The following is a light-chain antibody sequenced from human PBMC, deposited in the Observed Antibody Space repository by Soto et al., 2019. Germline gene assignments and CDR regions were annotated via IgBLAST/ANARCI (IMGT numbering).Light chain of an antibody. Sequence: SALTQPASVSGSPGQSVTISCTGISRDVGAYNFVSWYQQHQGRAPKLIMFDISSRPSGASRRFSGSRSGSTASLTISGLQAEDEGDYYCSSYTTINNLWVFGGGTKVTVL. J-gene: IGLJ3*02. CDR1: SRDVGAYNF. CDR3: SSYTTINNLWV. V-gene: IGLV2-14*03. CDR2: DIS.